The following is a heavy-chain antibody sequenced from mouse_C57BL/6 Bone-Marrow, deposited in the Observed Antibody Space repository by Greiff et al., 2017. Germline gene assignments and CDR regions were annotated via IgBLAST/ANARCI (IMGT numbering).Heavy chain of an antibody. CDR3: ARDKVYGYRVFFAY. V-gene: IGHV5-4*01. D-gene: IGHD2-2*01. J-gene: IGHJ3*01. CDR2: ISDGGSYT. CDR1: GFTFSSYA. Sequence: EVHLVESGGGLVKPGGSLKLSCAASGFTFSSYAMSWVRQTPEKRLEWVATISDGGSYTYYPDNVKGRFTISRDNAKNNLYLQMSHLKSEDTAMYYCARDKVYGYRVFFAYWGQGTLVTVSA.